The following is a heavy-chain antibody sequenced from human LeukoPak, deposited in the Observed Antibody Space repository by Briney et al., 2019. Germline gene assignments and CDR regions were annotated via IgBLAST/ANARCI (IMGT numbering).Heavy chain of an antibody. V-gene: IGHV4-31*03. Sequence: SETLSLTCTVSGGSISSGGYYWSWIRQHPGKGLEWIGYIYYSGSTYYNPSLKSRVTISVDTSKNQFSLKLSSVTAADTAVYYCASDGGNFDAFDIWGQGTMVTVSS. J-gene: IGHJ3*02. CDR3: ASDGGNFDAFDI. D-gene: IGHD4-23*01. CDR1: GGSISSGGYY. CDR2: IYYSGST.